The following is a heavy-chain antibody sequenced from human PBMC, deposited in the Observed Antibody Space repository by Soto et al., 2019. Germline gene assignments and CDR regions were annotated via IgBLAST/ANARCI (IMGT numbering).Heavy chain of an antibody. CDR1: GFTFSSYW. CDR2: INSDGSST. V-gene: IGHV3-74*01. Sequence: GGSLRLSCAASGFTFSSYWMHWVRQAPGKGLVWVSRINSDGSSTSYADSVKGRFTISRDNAKNTLYLQMNSLRAEDTAVYYCARGTRSVRNHAFDIWGQGTMVTVSS. CDR3: ARGTRSVRNHAFDI. J-gene: IGHJ3*02. D-gene: IGHD2-15*01.